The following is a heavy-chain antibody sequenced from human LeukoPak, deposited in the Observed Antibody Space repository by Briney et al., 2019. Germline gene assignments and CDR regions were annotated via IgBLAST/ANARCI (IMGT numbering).Heavy chain of an antibody. CDR1: GYTFTGYY. CDR3: ARAAYDFWSGYYTGDYYYYYMDV. J-gene: IGHJ6*03. D-gene: IGHD3-3*01. Sequence: ASVKVSCKASGYTFTGYYMHWVRQAPGQGLEWMGWINPNSGGTNYAQKFQGRVTMTRDTSISTAYMELSRLRSDDTAVHYCARAAYDFWSGYYTGDYYYYYMDVWGKGTTVTVSS. V-gene: IGHV1-2*02. CDR2: INPNSGGT.